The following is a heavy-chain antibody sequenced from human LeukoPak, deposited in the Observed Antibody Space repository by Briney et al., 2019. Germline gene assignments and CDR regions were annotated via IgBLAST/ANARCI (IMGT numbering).Heavy chain of an antibody. CDR1: GDSVPSANTA. D-gene: IGHD7-27*01. Sequence: SQTLSLTCAISGDSVPSANTAWNWIRQSPSRGLEWLGRTYYRSKWYTDYAVSVKSRIIINPDTSKNQFSLQLNSLTPEDTAVYYCARGWGFDFWGQGALVTVSS. CDR2: TYYRSKWYT. CDR3: ARGWGFDF. J-gene: IGHJ4*02. V-gene: IGHV6-1*01.